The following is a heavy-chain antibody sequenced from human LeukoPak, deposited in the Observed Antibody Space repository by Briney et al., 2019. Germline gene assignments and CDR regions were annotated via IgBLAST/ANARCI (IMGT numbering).Heavy chain of an antibody. CDR1: GGSISSYY. V-gene: IGHV4-4*07. CDR2: IYTSGST. CDR3: ARGSNWNYALEFDP. D-gene: IGHD1-7*01. Sequence: PSETLSLTCTVSGGSISSYYWSWSRQPAGKGLEWIGRIYTSGSTNYNPSLKSRVTISVDKSKNQFSLNLSSVTAADTAVYYCARGSNWNYALEFDPWGQGTLVTVSS. J-gene: IGHJ5*02.